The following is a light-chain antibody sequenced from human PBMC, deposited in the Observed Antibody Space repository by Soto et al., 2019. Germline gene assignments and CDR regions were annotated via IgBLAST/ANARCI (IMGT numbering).Light chain of an antibody. CDR1: SSDVGGYNY. J-gene: IGLJ1*01. Sequence: QSALTQPASVSGSPGQSITISCTGTSSDVGGYNYVSWYQQHPGKAPKLMIYEVSNRPSGVSNRFSGSKSGNTASLTISGLQAEDEADYYCQSYDSSLSGYVFGTGTKVTV. CDR2: EVS. CDR3: QSYDSSLSGYV. V-gene: IGLV2-14*01.